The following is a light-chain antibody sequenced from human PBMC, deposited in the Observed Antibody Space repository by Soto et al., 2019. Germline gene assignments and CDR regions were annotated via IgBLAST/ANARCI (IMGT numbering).Light chain of an antibody. CDR2: GAS. CDR1: QSVTSN. J-gene: IGKJ5*01. Sequence: EIVMTQSPATLSVSPGERATLSCRASQSVTSNLAWYQQKPGRAPRLLIYGASTRATGIPARFSGSGSGTEFTLTINSLEPEDFAVYYCHQRQYWPPITFGQGTRLEIK. CDR3: HQRQYWPPIT. V-gene: IGKV3-15*01.